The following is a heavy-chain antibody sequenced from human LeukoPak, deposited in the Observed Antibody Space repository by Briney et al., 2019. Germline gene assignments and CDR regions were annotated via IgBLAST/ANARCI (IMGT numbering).Heavy chain of an antibody. V-gene: IGHV1-18*01. CDR1: GYTFTSYG. J-gene: IGHJ4*02. CDR3: AADPSYSSGYRYYFDY. CDR2: ISAYNGNT. D-gene: IGHD3-22*01. Sequence: ASVKVSCKASGYTFTSYGISWVRQAPGQGLEWVGWISAYNGNTNYAQKLQGRVTMTTDTSTSTAYMELRSLRSEDTAVYYCAADPSYSSGYRYYFDYWGQGTLVTVSS.